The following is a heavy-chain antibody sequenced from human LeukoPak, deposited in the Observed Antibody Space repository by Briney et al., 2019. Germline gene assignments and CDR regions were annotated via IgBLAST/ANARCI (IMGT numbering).Heavy chain of an antibody. CDR3: ASGYYDSSGSPFAFDI. CDR1: GGSISGYY. D-gene: IGHD3-22*01. CDR2: IYPSGST. V-gene: IGHV4-4*07. J-gene: IGHJ3*02. Sequence: SETLSLTCTVSGGSISGYYWSWIRQPAGKGLEWIGRIYPSGSTNYNPSLTSRVTMSVDTSKNQFSLKLNSVTAADTAVYYCASGYYDSSGSPFAFDIWGQGTMVTVSS.